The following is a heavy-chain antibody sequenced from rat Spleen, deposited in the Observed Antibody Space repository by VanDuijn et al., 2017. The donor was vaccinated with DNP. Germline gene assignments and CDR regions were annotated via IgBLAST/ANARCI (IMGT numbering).Heavy chain of an antibody. CDR3: ARQGITMMVMGVMDA. CDR2: ISYSGST. J-gene: IGHJ4*01. D-gene: IGHD1-12*03. CDR1: FYSITSSNN. Sequence: EVLLQESGPGLVKPSQSLSLTCSVTFYSITSSNNWNWLRKFPGNKMEWMGYISYSGSTSYNPSLKSRISITRDTSKNQFFLQLNSVTTEDTATYYCARQGITMMVMGVMDAWGQGASVTVSS. V-gene: IGHV3-1*01.